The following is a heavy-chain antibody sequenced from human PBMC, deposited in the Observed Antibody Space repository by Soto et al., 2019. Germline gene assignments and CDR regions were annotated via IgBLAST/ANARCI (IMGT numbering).Heavy chain of an antibody. V-gene: IGHV4-39*01. Sequence: SETLSLSCTVSAGSICSSSYDWGWIRQPPGKGLEWIGSIYYSGSTYYNPSLKSRVTISVDTSKNQFSLKLSSVTAADTAVYYCARLVVVVVAASPIDWFDPWGQGTLVTVSS. CDR3: ARLVVVVVAASPIDWFDP. CDR2: IYYSGST. CDR1: AGSICSSSYD. D-gene: IGHD2-15*01. J-gene: IGHJ5*02.